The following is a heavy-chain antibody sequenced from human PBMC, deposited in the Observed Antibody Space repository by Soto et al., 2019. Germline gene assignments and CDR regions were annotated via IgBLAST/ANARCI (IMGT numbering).Heavy chain of an antibody. CDR1: GGSISSGDYY. V-gene: IGHV4-30-4*01. CDR3: ARCASSCSLGF. D-gene: IGHD2-15*01. CDR2: IYYSGST. J-gene: IGHJ4*02. Sequence: QVELQESGPGLAKPSQTLSLTCTVSGGSISSGDYYWSWIRQPPGKGLEWIGYIYYSGSTYYNPSLMSRVTISVDASQNQFSLKLSSVTAADTAVDYCARCASSCSLGFWGQGTLVTVSS.